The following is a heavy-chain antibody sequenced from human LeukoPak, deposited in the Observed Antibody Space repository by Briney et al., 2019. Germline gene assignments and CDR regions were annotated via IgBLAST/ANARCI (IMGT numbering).Heavy chain of an antibody. CDR1: GFTFSSYG. D-gene: IGHD2-8*01. CDR3: AKVLLGPGEDAIDY. J-gene: IGHJ4*02. Sequence: GGSLRLSCAASGFTFSSYGMHWVRQAPGKGLEWVAVISYDGSNKYYADSVKGRFTISRDNSKNTLYLQMNSLRAEDTAVYYCAKVLLGPGEDAIDYWGQGTLVTVSS. CDR2: ISYDGSNK. V-gene: IGHV3-30*18.